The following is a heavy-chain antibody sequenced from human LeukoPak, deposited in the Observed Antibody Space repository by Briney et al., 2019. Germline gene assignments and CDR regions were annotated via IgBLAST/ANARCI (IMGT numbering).Heavy chain of an antibody. Sequence: GGSLRLSCAASGFTFSSYGMHWVRQAPGKGLEWVAVIWYDGSNKYYADSVKGRFTISRDNSKNTLYLQMNSLRAEDTAVYYCARRFPYGSGNYYYVMDVWGQGTTVTVSS. D-gene: IGHD3-10*01. V-gene: IGHV3-33*01. CDR3: ARRFPYGSGNYYYVMDV. CDR2: IWYDGSNK. CDR1: GFTFSSYG. J-gene: IGHJ6*02.